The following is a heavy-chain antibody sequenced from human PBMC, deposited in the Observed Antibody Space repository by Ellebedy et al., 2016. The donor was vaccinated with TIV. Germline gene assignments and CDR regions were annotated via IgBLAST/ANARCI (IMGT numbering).Heavy chain of an antibody. D-gene: IGHD3-3*01. CDR1: GGSFTAYY. CDR3: ASGGWSGDRYYFDY. CDR2: INQSGNT. Sequence: GSLRLXXGVSGGSFTAYYWSWIRQPPGKGLEWIGEINQSGNTNYHSSLRSRVTMSVDTSKNQFSLKLSSVTAADTAVYYCASGGWSGDRYYFDYWGQGTLVTVSS. J-gene: IGHJ4*02. V-gene: IGHV4-34*01.